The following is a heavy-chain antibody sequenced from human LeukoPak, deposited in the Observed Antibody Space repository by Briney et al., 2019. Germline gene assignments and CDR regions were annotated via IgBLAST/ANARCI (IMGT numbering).Heavy chain of an antibody. Sequence: GGSLRLSCAASGFTFSDSWMSWVRQAPGQGLEWGANMNQDVSEKGYVDSVKGRFTISRDHARNSLYLQMSSLRPEDTAVYYCATYTHWVAGDVWGQGTTVTVSS. CDR3: ATYTHWVAGDV. D-gene: IGHD3-16*01. CDR2: MNQDVSEK. CDR1: GFTFSDSW. J-gene: IGHJ6*02. V-gene: IGHV3-7*01.